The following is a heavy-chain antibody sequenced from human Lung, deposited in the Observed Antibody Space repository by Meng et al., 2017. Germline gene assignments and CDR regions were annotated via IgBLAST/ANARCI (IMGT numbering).Heavy chain of an antibody. V-gene: IGHV1-18*01. CDR2: ISPYNGYT. CDR3: AILSHCTGGTCYPYDY. D-gene: IGHD2-15*01. Sequence: QVTPIQPVSDVKKPGASVKVSCKASGYTFTTYGISWVRQAPGQGLEWMGWISPYNGYTSSIQKFQGRVTMTTDTSTSTAYMELMSLGSDDTAVYYCAILSHCTGGTCYPYDYWGQGTLVTVSS. J-gene: IGHJ4*02. CDR1: GYTFTTYG.